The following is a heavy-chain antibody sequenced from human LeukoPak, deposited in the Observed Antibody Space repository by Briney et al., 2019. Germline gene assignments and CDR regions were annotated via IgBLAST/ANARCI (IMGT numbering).Heavy chain of an antibody. J-gene: IGHJ5*02. V-gene: IGHV3-23*01. CDR2: ISPSGDNT. CDR3: AKTDCTSTSCYIGWFDP. Sequence: GGTLRLSCAASGFTFSSYGMSWVRQAPGKGLEWVSAISPSGDNTYYADSMKGRFTISRDNSRNTLYLQVNTLRAADTALYYCAKTDCTSTSCYIGWFDPWGQGTLVTVSS. CDR1: GFTFSSYG. D-gene: IGHD2-2*02.